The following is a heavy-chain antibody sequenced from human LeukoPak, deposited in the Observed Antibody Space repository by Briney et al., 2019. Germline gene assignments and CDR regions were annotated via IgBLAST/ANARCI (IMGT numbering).Heavy chain of an antibody. CDR2: LYSDGNT. J-gene: IGHJ4*02. CDR3: ARGVGPLAANTLAY. V-gene: IGHV3-53*01. Sequence: PGGSLRLSCAASGLTVITNDMTWVRQAPGKGLEWVSVLYSDGNTKYADSVQGRFTISRGNSKNTLYLEMNSLSPDDTAVYYCARGVGPLAANTLAYWGQGTLVTVSS. CDR1: GLTVITND. D-gene: IGHD3-16*01.